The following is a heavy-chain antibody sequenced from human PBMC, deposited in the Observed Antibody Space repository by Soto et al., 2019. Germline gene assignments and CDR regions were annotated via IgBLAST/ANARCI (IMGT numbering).Heavy chain of an antibody. D-gene: IGHD1-20*01. CDR3: ARCITGNPDYYYYYMDV. CDR1: GFSLSNARMG. J-gene: IGHJ6*03. Sequence: QVTLKESGPVLVKPTETLTLTCTVSGFSLSNARMGVSWIRQPPGKALEWLAHIFSNDEKSYSTSLKSRLTVSKDTSKRQVVLTMTNMDPVDTATYYCARCITGNPDYYYYYMDVWGKGTTFTVSS. V-gene: IGHV2-26*01. CDR2: IFSNDEK.